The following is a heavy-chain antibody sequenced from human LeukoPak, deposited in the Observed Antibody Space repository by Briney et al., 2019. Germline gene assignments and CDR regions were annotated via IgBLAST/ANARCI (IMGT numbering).Heavy chain of an antibody. Sequence: GGSLRLSCAASGFTFSSYGMHWVRQAPGKGLEWVAFIRYDGSNKYYADSVKGRFTISRDNSKNTLYLQMNSLKTEDTAVYYCASATIFGVVIYYWGQGTLVTVSS. CDR1: GFTFSSYG. J-gene: IGHJ4*02. V-gene: IGHV3-30*02. CDR2: IRYDGSNK. CDR3: ASATIFGVVIYY. D-gene: IGHD3-3*01.